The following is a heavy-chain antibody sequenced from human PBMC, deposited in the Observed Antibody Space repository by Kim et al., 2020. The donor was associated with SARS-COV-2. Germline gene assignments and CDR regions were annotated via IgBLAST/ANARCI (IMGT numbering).Heavy chain of an antibody. CDR2: ISYDGSNK. J-gene: IGHJ4*02. CDR1: GFTFSSYA. Sequence: GGSLRLSCAASGFTFSSYAMHWVRQAPGKGLEWVAVISYDGSNKYYADSVKGRFTISRDNSKNTLYLQMNSLRAEDTAVYYCAREGGSYGNDYWGQGTLVTVSS. D-gene: IGHD5-18*01. V-gene: IGHV3-30*04. CDR3: AREGGSYGNDY.